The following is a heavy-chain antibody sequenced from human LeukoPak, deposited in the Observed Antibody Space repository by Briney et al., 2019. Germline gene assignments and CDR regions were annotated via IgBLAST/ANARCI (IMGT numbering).Heavy chain of an antibody. D-gene: IGHD2-21*02. CDR3: ARDDCGGDCYAYYYYGMDV. CDR1: GFTFSDYY. J-gene: IGHJ6*02. V-gene: IGHV3-11*01. CDR2: ISSSGSTI. Sequence: GGSLRLSCAASGFTFSDYYMSWIRQAPGKGLEWVAYISSSGSTIYYADSVKGRFTISRDNAKNSLYLQMNSLRAEDTAVYYCARDDCGGDCYAYYYYGMDVWGQGTTVTVSS.